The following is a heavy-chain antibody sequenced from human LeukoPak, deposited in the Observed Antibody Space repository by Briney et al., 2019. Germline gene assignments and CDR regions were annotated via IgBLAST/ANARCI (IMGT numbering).Heavy chain of an antibody. CDR1: GSTFSSYA. Sequence: GGSLRLSCSASGSTFSSYAMHWVRQAPGKGLEYVSAISSNGINTYYADSVKGRFTISRDNSKGTLDLQMSSLRVEDTAVYYCVKDHDRNWNDKGYFDYWGQGTLVTVSS. J-gene: IGHJ4*02. CDR3: VKDHDRNWNDKGYFDY. V-gene: IGHV3-64D*09. CDR2: ISSNGINT. D-gene: IGHD1-1*01.